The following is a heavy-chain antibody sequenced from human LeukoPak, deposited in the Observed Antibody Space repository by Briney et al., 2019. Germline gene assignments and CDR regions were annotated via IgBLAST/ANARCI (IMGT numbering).Heavy chain of an antibody. V-gene: IGHV4-59*08. J-gene: IGHJ4*02. D-gene: IGHD2-2*01. CDR2: IYQSVST. CDR3: ARQEVYCSSTSCYARGYSYGTFFDY. Sequence: SETQSLTCTVSGGSIRSYYWSWIRQPPGNGRQWIGSIYQSVSTCYNPSLKSRVTISVDTPKHQLSPKLTSVTAADTAVYSCARQEVYCSSTSCYARGYSYGTFFDYWGQGTLVTVSS. CDR1: GGSIRSYY.